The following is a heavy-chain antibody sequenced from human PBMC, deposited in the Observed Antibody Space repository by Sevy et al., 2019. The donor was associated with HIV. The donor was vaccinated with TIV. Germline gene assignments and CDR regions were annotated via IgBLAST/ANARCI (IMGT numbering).Heavy chain of an antibody. D-gene: IGHD2-21*01. Sequence: GGSLRLSCAASEFTVSSKYMSWVRQAPGKGLEWVSVIYSGGKTYYADSVKGRFTISRDISKNTLYLQMNSLRAEDTAIYYCANTSIPIYYYALDVWGQGTTVTVSS. CDR3: ANTSIPIYYYALDV. V-gene: IGHV3-53*03. CDR2: IYSGGKT. CDR1: EFTVSSKY. J-gene: IGHJ6*02.